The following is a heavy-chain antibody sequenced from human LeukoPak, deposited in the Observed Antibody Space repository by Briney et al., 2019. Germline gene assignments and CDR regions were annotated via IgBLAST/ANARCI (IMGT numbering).Heavy chain of an antibody. J-gene: IGHJ4*02. D-gene: IGHD5-18*01. CDR2: ITTYNGNT. Sequence: ASVKVSCKTSGYTFINYGFSWVRQAPGQGLEWLAWITTYNGNTDYAQRLQGRVTVATDTSTNTTYMELTDLTSDDTAVYYCARVNVDSPMIPQYYFDFWGQGTLVTVSS. V-gene: IGHV1-18*01. CDR3: ARVNVDSPMIPQYYFDF. CDR1: GYTFINYG.